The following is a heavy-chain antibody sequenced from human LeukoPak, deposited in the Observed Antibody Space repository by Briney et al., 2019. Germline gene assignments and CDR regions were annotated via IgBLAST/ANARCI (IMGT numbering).Heavy chain of an antibody. V-gene: IGHV5-51*01. CDR1: GYSFTSYW. CDR2: IYPGDSDT. Sequence: GESLKISCQGSGYSFTSYWIGWERQMPGKGLEWMGIIYPGDSDTTYSPSFQGQVTFSADKSISTAYLQWSSLKASDTAIYYCARVGVRGVNGRAYFDYWGQGTLVTVSS. J-gene: IGHJ4*02. D-gene: IGHD3-10*01. CDR3: ARVGVRGVNGRAYFDY.